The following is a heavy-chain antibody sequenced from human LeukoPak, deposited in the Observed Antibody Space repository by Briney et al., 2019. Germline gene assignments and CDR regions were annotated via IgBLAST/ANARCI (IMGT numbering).Heavy chain of an antibody. V-gene: IGHV1-18*01. Sequence: ASVKVSCKASGYTFTSYGISWVRQDPGQGLEWMGWISAYNGNTNCAQKLQGRVTMTTDTSTSTAYMELRSLRSDDTAVYYCARATTVTLYGNWFDPWGQGTLVTVSS. CDR2: ISAYNGNT. CDR3: ARATTVTLYGNWFDP. J-gene: IGHJ5*02. CDR1: GYTFTSYG. D-gene: IGHD4-17*01.